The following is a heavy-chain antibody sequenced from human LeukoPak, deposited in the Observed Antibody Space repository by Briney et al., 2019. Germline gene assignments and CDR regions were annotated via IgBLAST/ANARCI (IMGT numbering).Heavy chain of an antibody. D-gene: IGHD6-13*01. Sequence: GGSLRLPCAASGFTFSSYGMLWVRQAPGKGLEWVAFIRYDGSNKYYADSVKGRFTISRDNSKNTLYLQMNSLRAEDTAVYYCAKDISEQQQSFDYWGQGTLVTVSS. CDR1: GFTFSSYG. V-gene: IGHV3-30*02. CDR2: IRYDGSNK. J-gene: IGHJ4*02. CDR3: AKDISEQQQSFDY.